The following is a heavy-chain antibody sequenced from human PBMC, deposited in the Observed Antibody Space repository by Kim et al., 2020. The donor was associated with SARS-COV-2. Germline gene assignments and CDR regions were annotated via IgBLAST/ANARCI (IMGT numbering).Heavy chain of an antibody. Sequence: GGSLRLSCAASGFTVSSNYMSWVRQAPGKGLEWVSVIYSGGSTYYADSVKGRFTISRDNSKNTLYLQMNSLRAEDTAVYYCAREGGNTAMPQTGYYYGMDVWGQGTTVTVSS. CDR1: GFTVSSNY. CDR2: IYSGGST. CDR3: AREGGNTAMPQTGYYYGMDV. J-gene: IGHJ6*02. V-gene: IGHV3-53*01. D-gene: IGHD5-18*01.